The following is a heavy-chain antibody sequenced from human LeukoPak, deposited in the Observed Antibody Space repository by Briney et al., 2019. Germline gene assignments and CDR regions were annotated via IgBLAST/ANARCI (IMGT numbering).Heavy chain of an antibody. V-gene: IGHV6-1*01. J-gene: IGHJ4*02. D-gene: IGHD2-15*01. CDR2: TYYRSKWYD. CDR3: ARDPLSRGGSSHGLFDY. CDR1: GDSVSSNSAA. Sequence: SQTLSLTCAISGDSVSSNSAAWNWIRQSPSRGLEWLGRTYYRSKWYDDYAVSVKSRITINPDTSKNQFSLQLNSVTPEDTAVYYCARDPLSRGGSSHGLFDYWGQGTPVTVSS.